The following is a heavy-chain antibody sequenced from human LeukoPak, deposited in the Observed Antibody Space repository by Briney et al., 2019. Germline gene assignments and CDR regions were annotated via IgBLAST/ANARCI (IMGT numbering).Heavy chain of an antibody. D-gene: IGHD5-12*01. J-gene: IGHJ4*02. CDR1: GFTFSSYA. CDR3: AGVDIVATQAFDY. CDR2: ISGSGGST. V-gene: IGHV3-23*01. Sequence: PGGSLRLSCASSGFTFSSYAMSWVRQAPGKGLEWVSAISGSGGSTYYADSVKGRFTISRDNPKNTLYLQMNSLRAEDTAVYYCAGVDIVATQAFDYWGQGTLVTVSS.